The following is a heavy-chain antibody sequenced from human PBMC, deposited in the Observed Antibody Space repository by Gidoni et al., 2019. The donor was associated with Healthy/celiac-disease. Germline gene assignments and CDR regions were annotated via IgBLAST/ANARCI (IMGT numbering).Heavy chain of an antibody. CDR1: GFSLSNARMG. V-gene: IGHV2-26*01. CDR3: ARISYYYGSGSYCPEFDY. CDR2: IFSNDEK. Sequence: QVTLKESGPVLVTPTETLTLTCTVSGFSLSNARMGVSWIRQPPGKALEWLAHIFSNDEKSYSTSLNSRLTISKDTSKSQVVLTMTNMDPVDTATYYCARISYYYGSGSYCPEFDYWGQGTLVTVSS. D-gene: IGHD3-10*01. J-gene: IGHJ4*02.